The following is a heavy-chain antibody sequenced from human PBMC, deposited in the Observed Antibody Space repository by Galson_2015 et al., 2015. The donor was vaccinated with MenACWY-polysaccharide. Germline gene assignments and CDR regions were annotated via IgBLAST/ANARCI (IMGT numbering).Heavy chain of an antibody. CDR3: AKDSADFWSVAGRFDH. CDR2: IRSSGTNT. Sequence: SLRLSCAASGFTFTSYAMSWVRQAPGKGLEWVSAIRSSGTNTYYADSVKGRFTISRDNSKNTLYLQMNSLRAEGTAVYYCAKDSADFWSVAGRFDHWGQGTLVPVSS. D-gene: IGHD3-3*01. J-gene: IGHJ5*02. CDR1: GFTFTSYA. V-gene: IGHV3-23*01.